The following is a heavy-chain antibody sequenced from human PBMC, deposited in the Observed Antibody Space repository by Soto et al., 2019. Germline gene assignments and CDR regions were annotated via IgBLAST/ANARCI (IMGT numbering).Heavy chain of an antibody. V-gene: IGHV4-4*02. CDR1: GASISSSYW. CDR2: IYHTGST. Sequence: QVQLRESGPGLVRPSGTLSLTCVVSGASISSSYWWSWVRQPPGKGLEWIGEIYHTGSTNYSPSLKSRVTISIDKSNNEFSLKLNSVTAADTAVYYCATLPPRIEVVVTPIPTWGQGILVTVSS. J-gene: IGHJ5*02. D-gene: IGHD2-21*02. CDR3: ATLPPRIEVVVTPIPT.